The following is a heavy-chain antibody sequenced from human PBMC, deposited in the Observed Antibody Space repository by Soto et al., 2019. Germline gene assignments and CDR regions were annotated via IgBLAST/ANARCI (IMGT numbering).Heavy chain of an antibody. CDR1: GGSISSSSYY. V-gene: IGHV4-39*01. CDR3: ARRLWVRVGRGWYTNYFDY. CDR2: IYYSGST. D-gene: IGHD6-19*01. J-gene: IGHJ4*02. Sequence: QLQLQESGPRLVKPSETLSLTCIVSGGSISSSSYYWDWIRQPPGKGLEWIGSIYYSGSTYFNPSLKSRVTISVDTSKNQFSLKLSSVTAADTAVFYCARRLWVRVGRGWYTNYFDYWGQGTLVTVSS.